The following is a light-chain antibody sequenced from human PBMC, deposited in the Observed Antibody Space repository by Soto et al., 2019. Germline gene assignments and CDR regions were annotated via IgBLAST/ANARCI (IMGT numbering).Light chain of an antibody. V-gene: IGKV3-20*01. CDR1: QSVSSSY. J-gene: IGKJ1*01. CDR3: QQQYSSEWT. CDR2: GAS. Sequence: EIVLTQSPGTLSLSPGERATLSCRASQSVSSSYLAWYQKKTGQETRLSIYGASTRDTGIPDRVSGSGSGTDVTLTISSLQAEDVAVYYGQQQYSSEWTFGQGTKVDIK.